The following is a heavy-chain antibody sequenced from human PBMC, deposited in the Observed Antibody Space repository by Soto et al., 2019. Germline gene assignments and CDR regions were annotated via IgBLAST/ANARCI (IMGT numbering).Heavy chain of an antibody. D-gene: IGHD6-6*01. V-gene: IGHV4-30-4*01. Sequence: SETLSLTCTVSGGSIKSSDYHLRWTRQSPAKGLEWIGYIHNSGTSFYNPSLRGRVTVTLDTSRSQFSLTLASVTAADTAVYYCVREERIAAPQPDYWGQGIPVTVSS. CDR2: IHNSGTS. CDR3: VREERIAAPQPDY. J-gene: IGHJ4*02. CDR1: GGSIKSSDYH.